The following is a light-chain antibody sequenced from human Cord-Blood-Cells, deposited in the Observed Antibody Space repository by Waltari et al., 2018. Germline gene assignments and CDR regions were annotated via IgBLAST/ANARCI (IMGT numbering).Light chain of an antibody. CDR3: QQYNNWPRA. J-gene: IGKJ4*01. CDR1: QSVSSN. Sequence: EIVMTQSPATLSVSPGESATLSCRAGQSVSSNLAWYQQKPGQAPRLLIYGASTRATGIPARFSGSGSGTEFTLTISSLQSEDFAVYYCQQYNNWPRAFGGGTKVEIK. CDR2: GAS. V-gene: IGKV3-15*01.